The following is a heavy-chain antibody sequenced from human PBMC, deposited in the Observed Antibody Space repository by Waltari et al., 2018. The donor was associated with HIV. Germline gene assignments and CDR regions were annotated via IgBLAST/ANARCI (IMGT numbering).Heavy chain of an antibody. D-gene: IGHD1-26*01. J-gene: IGHJ4*02. CDR3: ARSEMGATDY. Sequence: EVQLVESGGGLVQPGGSLRLHCAASGFTSSSYWMHWVPQGPGKGRVWVSRINSDGARTTYAYSVRGRFTISRDNAKNTLYLQMNSLRAEDTAVYYCARSEMGATDYWGQGTLVTVSS. CDR2: INSDGART. V-gene: IGHV3-74*01. CDR1: GFTSSSYW.